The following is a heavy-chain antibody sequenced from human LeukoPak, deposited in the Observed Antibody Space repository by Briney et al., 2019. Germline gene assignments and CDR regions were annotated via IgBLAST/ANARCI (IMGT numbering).Heavy chain of an antibody. CDR2: INSDGSST. D-gene: IGHD2-15*01. Sequence: PGGSLRLSCAASGFTVSSNYMSWVRQAPGKGLVWVSRINSDGSSTSYADSVKGRFTISRDNAKNTLYLQMNSLRAEDTAVYYCARDGYCSGGSCYLVAFDIWGQGTMVTVSS. J-gene: IGHJ3*02. CDR3: ARDGYCSGGSCYLVAFDI. V-gene: IGHV3-74*01. CDR1: GFTVSSNY.